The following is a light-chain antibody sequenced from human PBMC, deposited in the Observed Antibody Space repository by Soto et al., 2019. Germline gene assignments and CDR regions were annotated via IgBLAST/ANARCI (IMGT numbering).Light chain of an antibody. Sequence: IQLTQSPSSLSASVGDRGTITCRASQGISSYLAWYQQKPGKAPKHLIYAASTLQSGVPSRFSGSGSGTDFTLTISSLQPEDFATYYCQQLNSYPITFGQGTRLEIK. V-gene: IGKV1-9*01. CDR2: AAS. CDR3: QQLNSYPIT. J-gene: IGKJ5*01. CDR1: QGISSY.